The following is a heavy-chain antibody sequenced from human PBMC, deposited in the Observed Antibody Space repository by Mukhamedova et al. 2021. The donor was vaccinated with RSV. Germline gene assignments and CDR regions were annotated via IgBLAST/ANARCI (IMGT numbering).Heavy chain of an antibody. CDR1: SSYW. V-gene: IGHV3-74*01. CDR3: ASVWGRLLWLGDYDSMDV. J-gene: IGHJ6*03. D-gene: IGHD3-10*01. Sequence: SSYWMHWVRQAPGKGLVWVSRINSDGSSTSYADSVKGRFTISRDNAKNTLYLQMNSLRAEDTAVYYCASVWGRLLWLGDYDSMDVW. CDR2: INSDGSST.